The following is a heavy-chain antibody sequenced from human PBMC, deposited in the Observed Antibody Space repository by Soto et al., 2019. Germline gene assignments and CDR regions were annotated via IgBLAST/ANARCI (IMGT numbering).Heavy chain of an antibody. CDR3: ASDLPPVDS. Sequence: QIQLVQSGAEVKKPGASVKVSCKASGYTFSSYHITWVRQAPGQGLEWMGWISAYNGNTNYAQNLQGRVTMTTDPSPSTAYMELRSLSSDDTAVYYCASDLPPVDSWGQGTLVTVSS. V-gene: IGHV1-18*01. J-gene: IGHJ4*02. CDR2: ISAYNGNT. CDR1: GYTFSSYH.